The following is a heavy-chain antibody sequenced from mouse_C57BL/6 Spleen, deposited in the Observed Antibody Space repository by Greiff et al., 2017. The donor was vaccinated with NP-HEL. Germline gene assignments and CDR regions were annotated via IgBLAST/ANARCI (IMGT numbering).Heavy chain of an antibody. V-gene: IGHV1-81*01. CDR3: AREDTTVYYYAMDY. D-gene: IGHD1-1*01. CDR1: GYTFTSYG. CDR2: IYPRSGNT. Sequence: VQLQQSGAELARPGASVKLSCKASGYTFTSYGISWVKQRTGQGLEWIGEIYPRSGNTYYNEKFKGKATLTADKSSSTAYMELRSLTSEDSAVYFCAREDTTVYYYAMDYWGQGTSVTVSS. J-gene: IGHJ4*01.